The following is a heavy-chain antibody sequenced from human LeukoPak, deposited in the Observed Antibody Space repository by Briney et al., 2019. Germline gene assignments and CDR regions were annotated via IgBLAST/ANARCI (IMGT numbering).Heavy chain of an antibody. J-gene: IGHJ4*02. CDR2: ISGSGGST. CDR3: ARAITMIVLVGGY. V-gene: IGHV3-23*01. Sequence: GGSLRLSCAASGFTFSSYAMSWVRQAPGNGLEWVSAISGSGGSTYYADSVKGRFTISRDNSKNTLYLQMNSLRAEDTAVYYCARAITMIVLVGGYWGQGTLVTVSS. D-gene: IGHD3-22*01. CDR1: GFTFSSYA.